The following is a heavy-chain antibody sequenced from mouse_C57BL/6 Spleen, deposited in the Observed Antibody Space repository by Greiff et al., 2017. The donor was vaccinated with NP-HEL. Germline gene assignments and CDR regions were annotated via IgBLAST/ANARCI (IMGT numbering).Heavy chain of an antibody. CDR2: IDPSDSET. J-gene: IGHJ1*03. Sequence: VKLQQPGAELVRPGSSVKLSCKASGYTFTSYWMHWVKQRPIQGLEWIGNIDPSDSETHYNQKFKDKATLTVDKSSSTAYMQLSSLTSEDSAVYYCARLYDYVDWGYFDVWGTGTTVTVSS. D-gene: IGHD2-4*01. V-gene: IGHV1-52*01. CDR3: ARLYDYVDWGYFDV. CDR1: GYTFTSYW.